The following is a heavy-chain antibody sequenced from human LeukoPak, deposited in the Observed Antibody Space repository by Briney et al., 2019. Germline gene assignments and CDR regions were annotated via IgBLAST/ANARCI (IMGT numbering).Heavy chain of an antibody. CDR3: AREFDDSSGYYRVGAFHYYGMDV. CDR2: ISGNGGIT. V-gene: IGHV3-23*01. D-gene: IGHD3-22*01. J-gene: IGHJ6*02. Sequence: PGGSLRLSCAVSGFSFSKYGVSWVRQAPGRGLQWVSNISGNGGITYYADSVKGRFTISRDNSKNTLYLQMNSLRPEDTAVYYCAREFDDSSGYYRVGAFHYYGMDVWGQGTTVTVSS. CDR1: GFSFSKYG.